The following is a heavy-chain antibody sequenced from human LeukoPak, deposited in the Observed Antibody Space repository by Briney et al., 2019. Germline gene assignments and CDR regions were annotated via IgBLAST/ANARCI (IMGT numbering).Heavy chain of an antibody. Sequence: GGSLRLSCAASGFTFSSYAMSWVRQAPGKGLEWVSAISGSGGSTYYADSVKGRFTISRDNSKNTLYLQMNSLRAEDTAVYYSAKCDSGSYYGTAFDIWGQGTMVTVSS. CDR1: GFTFSSYA. D-gene: IGHD1-26*01. V-gene: IGHV3-23*01. CDR3: AKCDSGSYYGTAFDI. CDR2: ISGSGGST. J-gene: IGHJ3*02.